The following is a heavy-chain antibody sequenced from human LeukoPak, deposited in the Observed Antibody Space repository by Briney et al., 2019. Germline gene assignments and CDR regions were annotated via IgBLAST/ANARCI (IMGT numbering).Heavy chain of an antibody. Sequence: KPSETLSLTCAVSGYSISSGYYWGWIRQPPGKGLEWFGSIYHSGSTYYNPSLKSRVTISVDTSKTQSSLKLSSVTAADTAVYYCARAARNYYGSGSYPSPPDYWGQGTLVTVSS. CDR3: ARAARNYYGSGSYPSPPDY. CDR1: GYSISSGYY. CDR2: IYHSGST. D-gene: IGHD3-10*01. V-gene: IGHV4-38-2*01. J-gene: IGHJ4*02.